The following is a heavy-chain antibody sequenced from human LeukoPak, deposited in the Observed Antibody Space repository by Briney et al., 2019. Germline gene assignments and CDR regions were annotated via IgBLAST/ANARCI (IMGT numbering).Heavy chain of an antibody. D-gene: IGHD4-17*01. Sequence: ASVEVSCKASGYTFTSYAMHWVRQAPGQRLEWMGWINAGNGNTKYSQKFQGRVTITRDTSASTAYMELSSLRSEDTAVYYCARDVDGDYGGYYFDYWGQGTLVTVSS. CDR2: INAGNGNT. V-gene: IGHV1-3*01. CDR1: GYTFTSYA. CDR3: ARDVDGDYGGYYFDY. J-gene: IGHJ4*02.